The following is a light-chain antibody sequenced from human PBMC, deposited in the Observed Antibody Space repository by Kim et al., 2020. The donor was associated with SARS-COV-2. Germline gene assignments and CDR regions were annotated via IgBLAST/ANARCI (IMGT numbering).Light chain of an antibody. Sequence: AIQLTQLPSSVSASVGDRVIITCRASRAISSTLAWYQQQPGRPPKLLIYDASSLETGVPSRFSGSGSGTDYTLTIGSLQPEDFATYYCQHFSDSAPSFGGGTKVDIK. CDR3: QHFSDSAPS. J-gene: IGKJ4*01. CDR2: DAS. V-gene: IGKV1D-13*01. CDR1: RAISST.